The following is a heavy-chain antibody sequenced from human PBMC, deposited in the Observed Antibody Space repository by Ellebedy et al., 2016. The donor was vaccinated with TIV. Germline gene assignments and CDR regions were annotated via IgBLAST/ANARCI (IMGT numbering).Heavy chain of an antibody. CDR2: ISGSGNSV. V-gene: IGHV3-23*01. Sequence: GESLKISCAASGYTSGVTFSTSGLHWVRQAPGKGLEWVASISGSGNSVYYVDSVKGRFTISRDNSKSILYRQMNSQRAEATAVYNCGKGGGGRYYGMDVWGHGTTVTVS. CDR3: GKGGGGRYYGMDV. J-gene: IGHJ6*02. CDR1: GYTSGVTFSTSG. D-gene: IGHD3-16*01.